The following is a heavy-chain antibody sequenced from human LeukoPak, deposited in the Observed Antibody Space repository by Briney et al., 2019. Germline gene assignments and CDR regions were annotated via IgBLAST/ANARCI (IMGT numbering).Heavy chain of an antibody. Sequence: GASVKVSCKASGYTFTSYDINWVRQAPGQGLEWMGWINPNSGGTNYAQKFQGRVTMTRDTSISTAYMELSRLRSNDTAVYYCARVSFEKNIDYWGQGTLVTVSS. J-gene: IGHJ4*02. CDR1: GYTFTSYD. D-gene: IGHD2-15*01. V-gene: IGHV1-2*02. CDR3: ARVSFEKNIDY. CDR2: INPNSGGT.